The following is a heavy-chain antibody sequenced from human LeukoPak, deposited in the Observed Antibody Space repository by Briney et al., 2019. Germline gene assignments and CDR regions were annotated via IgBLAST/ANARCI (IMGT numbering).Heavy chain of an antibody. CDR3: AELGITMIGGV. CDR2: ISYDGGNK. CDR1: GFTFSSYA. D-gene: IGHD3-10*02. V-gene: IGHV3-30*04. J-gene: IGHJ6*04. Sequence: GGSLRLSCAASGFTFSSYAMHWVRQAPGKGLEWVAVISYDGGNKYYADSVKGRFTISRDNSKNSLYLQMNSLRAEDTAVYYCAELGITMIGGVWGKGTTVTISS.